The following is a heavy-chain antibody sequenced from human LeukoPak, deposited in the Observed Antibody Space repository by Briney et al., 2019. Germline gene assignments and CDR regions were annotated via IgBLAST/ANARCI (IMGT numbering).Heavy chain of an antibody. CDR3: ARTSGINWFDP. D-gene: IGHD1-1*01. Sequence: GGSLRLSCAASGFTFSSYAMSWVRQAPGKGLEWVSYISSSGSAVYYADSVKGRFTISRDNAKNSLYLQMNSLRAEDTAVYYCARTSGINWFDPWGQGTLVTVSS. J-gene: IGHJ5*02. V-gene: IGHV3-48*04. CDR1: GFTFSSYA. CDR2: ISSSGSAV.